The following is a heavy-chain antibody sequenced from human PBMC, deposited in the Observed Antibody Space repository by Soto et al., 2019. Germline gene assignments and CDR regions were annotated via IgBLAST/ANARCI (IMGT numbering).Heavy chain of an antibody. CDR2: IYYSGST. D-gene: IGHD6-13*01. CDR1: GGSISSGGYY. CDR3: ASGVQQLPQGYFDY. V-gene: IGHV4-31*03. J-gene: IGHJ4*02. Sequence: SETLSLTCTVSGGSISSGGYYWSWIRQHPGKGLEWIGYIYYSGSTNYNPSLKSRVTISVDTSKNQFSLKLSSVTAADTAVYYCASGVQQLPQGYFDYWGQGTLVTVSS.